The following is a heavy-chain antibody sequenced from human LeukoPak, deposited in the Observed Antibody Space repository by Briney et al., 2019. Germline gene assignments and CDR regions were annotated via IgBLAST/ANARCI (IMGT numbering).Heavy chain of an antibody. Sequence: ASVKVSCKASGYTFTNFGISWVRQAPGQGLEWMGWISPQNGKTIYAQTLQGRVTMTTDTSTTTAYMDLRSLRSDDTAVYYCARGGSGGSGGWFDPWGEGTLVTVSS. J-gene: IGHJ5*02. CDR3: ARGGSGGSGGWFDP. D-gene: IGHD2-15*01. V-gene: IGHV1-18*01. CDR2: ISPQNGKT. CDR1: GYTFTNFG.